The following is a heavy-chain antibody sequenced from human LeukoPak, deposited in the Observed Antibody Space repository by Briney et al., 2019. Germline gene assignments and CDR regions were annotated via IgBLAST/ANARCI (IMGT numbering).Heavy chain of an antibody. CDR3: ARDSDSVHSPFNY. CDR2: IYYSGST. CDR1: GGSISSYY. Sequence: PSETLPLTCTVSGGSISSYYWSWIRQPPGKGLEWIGYIYYSGSTNYNPSLQSRVTISVDTSKNQFSLKLSSVTAADTAVYYCARDSDSVHSPFNYWGQGTLVTVSS. V-gene: IGHV4-59*01. D-gene: IGHD5/OR15-5a*01. J-gene: IGHJ4*02.